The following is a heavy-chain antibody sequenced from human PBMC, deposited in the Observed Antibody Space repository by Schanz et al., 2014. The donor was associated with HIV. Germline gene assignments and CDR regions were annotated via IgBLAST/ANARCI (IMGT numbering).Heavy chain of an antibody. Sequence: EVQVLESGGGLVQPGGSLRLSCAASGFTFSDYGMSWVRQAPGKGLEWVSEITWNGAIIRYADSVKGRFTISRDNAKNSLYLQMNRLRAEDTALYYCARVWADYGMDVWGQGTTVTVSS. CDR1: GFTFSDYG. J-gene: IGHJ6*02. CDR3: ARVWADYGMDV. D-gene: IGHD3-16*01. V-gene: IGHV3-20*04. CDR2: ITWNGAII.